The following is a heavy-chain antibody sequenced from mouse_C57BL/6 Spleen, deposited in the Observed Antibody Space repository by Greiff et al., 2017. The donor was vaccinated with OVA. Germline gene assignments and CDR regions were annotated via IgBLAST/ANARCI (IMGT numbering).Heavy chain of an antibody. J-gene: IGHJ2*01. CDR3: AKDRATTRNYFDY. Sequence: EVLLVESGGGLVKPGGSLKLSCAASGFTFSSYAMSWVRQTPEKRLEWVATISDGGSYTYYPDNVKGRFTISRDNTKNNLYLQMSHLKSEETAMYYFAKDRATTRNYFDYWGQGTTLTVSS. CDR1: GFTFSSYA. CDR2: ISDGGSYT. V-gene: IGHV5-4*01. D-gene: IGHD3-1*01.